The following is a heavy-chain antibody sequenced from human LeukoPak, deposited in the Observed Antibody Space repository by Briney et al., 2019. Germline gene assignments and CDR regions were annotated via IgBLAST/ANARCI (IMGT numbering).Heavy chain of an antibody. V-gene: IGHV3-23*01. D-gene: IGHD6-19*01. CDR2: ISGSGGIT. CDR1: GFTFSSYA. J-gene: IGHJ4*02. CDR3: AKTTTGYSSGRYPGWPVDY. Sequence: GGSLRLSCAASGFTFSSYAIYWVRQAPGKGLEWVSGISGSGGITYFADPVKGLFTISRDNSKNTVYLQMNSLRAEDTAVYYCAKTTTGYSSGRYPGWPVDYWGQGTLVTVSS.